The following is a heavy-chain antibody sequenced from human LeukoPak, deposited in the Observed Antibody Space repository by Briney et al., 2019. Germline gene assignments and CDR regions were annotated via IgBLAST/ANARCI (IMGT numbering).Heavy chain of an antibody. CDR3: ASLPYYYDSSGYYRS. J-gene: IGHJ4*02. D-gene: IGHD3-22*01. Sequence: PGGSLRLSCAASGFTFDDYGMSWVRQAPGKGLEWVSGINWNGGSTGYADSVKGRFTISRDNAKNSLYLQMNSLRAEDTALYYCASLPYYYDSSGYYRSWGQRTLVTVSS. V-gene: IGHV3-20*04. CDR1: GFTFDDYG. CDR2: INWNGGST.